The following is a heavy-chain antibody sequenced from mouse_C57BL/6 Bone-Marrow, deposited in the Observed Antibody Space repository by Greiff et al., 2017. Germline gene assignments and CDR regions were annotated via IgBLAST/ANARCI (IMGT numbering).Heavy chain of an antibody. CDR1: GFSFNTYA. CDR3: VRPLYDYDGYFDV. J-gene: IGHJ1*03. D-gene: IGHD2-4*01. V-gene: IGHV10-1*01. CDR2: IRSKSNNYAT. Sequence: EVKLVESGGGLVQPKGSLKLSCAASGFSFNTYAMNWVRQAPGKGLEWVARIRSKSNNYATYYADSVKDRFTISRDDSESMLYLQMNNLKTEDTAMYYCVRPLYDYDGYFDVWGTGTTVTVSS.